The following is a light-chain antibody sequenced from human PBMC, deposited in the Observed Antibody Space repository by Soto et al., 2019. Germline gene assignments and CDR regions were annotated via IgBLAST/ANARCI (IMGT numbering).Light chain of an antibody. CDR2: WAS. V-gene: IGKV4-1*01. CDR3: QQYYSTPWT. Sequence: MTQSPATVSVSPGESATLSCRASQNIYYNVVWYQQRPGQAPKLLIYWASTRESGVPDRFSGSGSGTDFTLTISSLQAEDVAVYYCQQYYSTPWTFGQGTKVEIK. CDR1: QNIYYN. J-gene: IGKJ1*01.